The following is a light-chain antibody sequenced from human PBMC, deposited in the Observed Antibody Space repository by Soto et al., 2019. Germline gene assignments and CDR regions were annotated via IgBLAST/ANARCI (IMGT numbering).Light chain of an antibody. Sequence: EIVLTQSPATLSLSPGERATLSCRASQNVSSYLAWHQQKLGQAPRLLIYDASNRATGIPARFSGSGSGTDFTLTISSLEPEDFAVYYCQQRSNWPPTFGQGTRLEIK. CDR2: DAS. J-gene: IGKJ5*01. CDR3: QQRSNWPPT. CDR1: QNVSSY. V-gene: IGKV3-11*01.